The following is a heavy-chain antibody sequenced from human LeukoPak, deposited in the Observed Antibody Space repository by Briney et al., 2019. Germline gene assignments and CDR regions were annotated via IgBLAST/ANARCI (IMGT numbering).Heavy chain of an antibody. CDR2: IIPILGIA. V-gene: IGHV1-69*04. D-gene: IGHD2-8*02. Sequence: SVKVSCKASGGTFSSYAISWVRQAPGQGLEWMGRIIPILGIANYAQKFQGRVTITADKSTSTAYMELSSLRSEDTAVYYCAKDLRPLTGDLYYMDVWGKGTTVTVSS. CDR3: AKDLRPLTGDLYYMDV. CDR1: GGTFSSYA. J-gene: IGHJ6*03.